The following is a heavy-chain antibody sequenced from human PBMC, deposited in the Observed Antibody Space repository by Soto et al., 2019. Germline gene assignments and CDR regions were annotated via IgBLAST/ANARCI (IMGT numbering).Heavy chain of an antibody. V-gene: IGHV3-23*01. Sequence: GGSLRLSCAASGFTFGSYTMTWVRQAPGKGLEWVSTISSGGDRTFYANSVKGRFTISRDSPKNTLFLHMSSLRVEDTAVYYCAKSGGPPASMDVYFDYWGQGTLVTVSS. CDR3: AKSGGPPASMDVYFDY. D-gene: IGHD2-2*01. CDR2: ISSGGDRT. J-gene: IGHJ4*02. CDR1: GFTFGSYT.